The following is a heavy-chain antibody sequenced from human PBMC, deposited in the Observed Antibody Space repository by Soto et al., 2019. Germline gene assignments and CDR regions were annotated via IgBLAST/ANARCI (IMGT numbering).Heavy chain of an antibody. V-gene: IGHV3-9*01. CDR2: ISWNSGSI. CDR1: GFTFDDYA. D-gene: IGHD2-15*01. CDR3: AKDSTEKVAADFDY. Sequence: GGSLRLSCAASGFTFDDYAMHWVRQAPGKGLEWVSGISWNSGSIGYADSVKGRFTISRDNAKNSLYLQMNSLRAEDTALYYCAKDSTEKVAADFDYWGQGTLVTVSS. J-gene: IGHJ4*02.